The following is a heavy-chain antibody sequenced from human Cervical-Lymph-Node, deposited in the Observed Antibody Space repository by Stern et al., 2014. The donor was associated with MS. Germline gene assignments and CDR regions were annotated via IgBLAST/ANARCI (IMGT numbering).Heavy chain of an antibody. Sequence: QLVQSGAEVQKSGESLKISCKASGFSFTNHWIAWARQMPGKGLEWMGMIYPDDSDTRYGPSFHGQVTFSADKSINTAYLQWNSLQASDSAMYYCARTNWGSSLYWYFDLWGRGTLVTVSS. J-gene: IGHJ2*01. V-gene: IGHV5-51*03. D-gene: IGHD7-27*01. CDR3: ARTNWGSSLYWYFDL. CDR2: IYPDDSDT. CDR1: GFSFTNHW.